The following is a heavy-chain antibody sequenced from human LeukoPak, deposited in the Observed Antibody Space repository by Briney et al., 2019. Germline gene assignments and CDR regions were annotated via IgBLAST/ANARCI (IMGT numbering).Heavy chain of an antibody. V-gene: IGHV1-69*05. D-gene: IGHD3-9*01. Sequence: GASVKVSCKACGGTFSSYAISWVRQAPGQGLEWKGGIIPIFGTANYAQKFQGRVTITTDESTSTASMELSSLRSEDTAVYYCARSPYDILTGYYNRYFDYWGQGTLVTVSS. J-gene: IGHJ4*02. CDR2: IIPIFGTA. CDR3: ARSPYDILTGYYNRYFDY. CDR1: GGTFSSYA.